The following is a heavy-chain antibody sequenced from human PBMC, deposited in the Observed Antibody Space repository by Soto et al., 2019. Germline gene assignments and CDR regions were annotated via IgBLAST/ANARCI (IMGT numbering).Heavy chain of an antibody. Sequence: QVQLVESGGGVVQPGTSLRLSCAASGFTFSSYGMHWVRQAPGKGLEWVAVIWHDGSDKYYVDSVKGRFTISRDNSKNTLDLQMNSLRAEDTAVYYCVREVIVASTVPHNWVDSWGQGTLVTVSS. CDR1: GFTFSSYG. V-gene: IGHV3-33*01. D-gene: IGHD5-12*01. CDR3: VREVIVASTVPHNWVDS. J-gene: IGHJ5*01. CDR2: IWHDGSDK.